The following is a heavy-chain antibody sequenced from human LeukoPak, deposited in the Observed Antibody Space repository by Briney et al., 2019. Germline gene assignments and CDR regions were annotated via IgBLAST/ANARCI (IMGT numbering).Heavy chain of an antibody. CDR2: VDGGGST. CDR1: GFTFRNYA. J-gene: IGHJ4*02. CDR3: ARDDAPDGGFLDY. V-gene: IGHV3-23*01. Sequence: GGSLRLSCAASGFTFRNYAMSWVRQAPGKALEWVSRVDGGGSTSYADSVKGRFSISRDISKSTLYLQVSSLRGEDTAVYYCARDDAPDGGFLDYWGQGTLVTVSS. D-gene: IGHD2/OR15-2a*01.